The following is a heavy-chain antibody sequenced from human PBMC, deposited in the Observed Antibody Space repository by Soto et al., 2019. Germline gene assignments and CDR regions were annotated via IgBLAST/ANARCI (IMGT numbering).Heavy chain of an antibody. Sequence: QVQLVQSGAEVKKPGASVKVSCKASAYTFTSYDINWVRQATGQGLEWMGWMNPNSGNTGYAQKFQGRVTMTRNTSLSTAYMELSSLRSEDTAVYYCARAIRYYGDYSYYYYMDVWGKGTTVTVSS. CDR2: MNPNSGNT. V-gene: IGHV1-8*01. CDR3: ARAIRYYGDYSYYYYMDV. D-gene: IGHD4-17*01. J-gene: IGHJ6*03. CDR1: AYTFTSYD.